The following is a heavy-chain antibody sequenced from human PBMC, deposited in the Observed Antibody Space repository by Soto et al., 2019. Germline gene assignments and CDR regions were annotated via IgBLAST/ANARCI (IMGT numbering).Heavy chain of an antibody. D-gene: IGHD6-13*01. CDR3: AXHSTAAVLHV. CDR2: INAGNGNT. Sequence: GASLNVSCKASGYTFTSYAMHWVRQAPGQRLEWMGWINAGNGNTKYSQKFQGRVTITRDTSASTAYMELSSLRSEDTAVYYCAXHSTAAVLHVWGQGTTVIVSS. V-gene: IGHV1-3*01. CDR1: GYTFTSYA. J-gene: IGHJ6*02.